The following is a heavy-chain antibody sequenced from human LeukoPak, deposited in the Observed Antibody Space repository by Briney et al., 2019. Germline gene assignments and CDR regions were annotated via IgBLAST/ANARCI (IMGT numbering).Heavy chain of an antibody. Sequence: ASVKVSFKVSGYTLTEFSMHWVRQAPGKGLEWMGGFDPEDGETIYAQELQGRVTITKDTSTDTAYMELSSLRSEDTAVYYCATWYYYDNSDYYLADYWGQGTLVTVSS. D-gene: IGHD3-22*01. J-gene: IGHJ4*02. V-gene: IGHV1-24*01. CDR3: ATWYYYDNSDYYLADY. CDR1: GYTLTEFS. CDR2: FDPEDGET.